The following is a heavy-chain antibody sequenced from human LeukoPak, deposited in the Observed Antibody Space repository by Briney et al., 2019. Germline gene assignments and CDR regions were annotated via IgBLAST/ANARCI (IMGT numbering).Heavy chain of an antibody. V-gene: IGHV4-59*08. J-gene: IGHJ5*02. CDR1: GGSISSYY. CDR2: IYYSGST. D-gene: IGHD6-13*01. CDR3: ARSSSWYGNWFDP. Sequence: SETLSPTCTVSGGSISSYYWSWIRQPPGKGLEWIGYIYYSGSTNYNPSLKSRVTISVDTSKNQFSLKLSSVTAADTAVYYCARSSSWYGNWFDPWGQGTLVTVSS.